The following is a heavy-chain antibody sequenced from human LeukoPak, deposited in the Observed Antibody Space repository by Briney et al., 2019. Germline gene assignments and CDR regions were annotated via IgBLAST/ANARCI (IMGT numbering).Heavy chain of an antibody. V-gene: IGHV3-33*01. CDR1: GSTFSSYG. CDR2: IWYDGSNK. D-gene: IGHD5-12*01. J-gene: IGHJ4*02. Sequence: PGGSLRLSCAASGSTFSSYGMHWVRQAPGKGLEWVAVIWYDGSNKYYADSVKGRFTISRDNSKNTLYLQMNSLRAEDTAVYYCARDGYSGYDYPDYWGQGTLVTVSS. CDR3: ARDGYSGYDYPDY.